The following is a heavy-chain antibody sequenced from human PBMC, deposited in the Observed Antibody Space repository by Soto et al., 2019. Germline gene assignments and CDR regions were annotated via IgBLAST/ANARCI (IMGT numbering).Heavy chain of an antibody. CDR3: AREWGSQWPYWYFDL. CDR2: LYSSGST. Sequence: ASETLSLTCTVSGESISTYYWSWIRQPPGKGLEWIGYLYSSGSTTYNPSLKSRVTISGDTSKNQFSLRLTSVTPADTAVYYCAREWGSQWPYWYFDLWGRGTLVTVSS. J-gene: IGHJ2*01. D-gene: IGHD6-19*01. V-gene: IGHV4-59*01. CDR1: GESISTYY.